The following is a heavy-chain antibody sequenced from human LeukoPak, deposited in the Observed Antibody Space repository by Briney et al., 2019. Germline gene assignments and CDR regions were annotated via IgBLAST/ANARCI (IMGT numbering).Heavy chain of an antibody. CDR1: GFTFSSYS. V-gene: IGHV3-21*01. D-gene: IGHD6-19*01. CDR2: ISSSSSYI. CDR3: ARDRASGYSSGWYEGFDY. Sequence: PGGSLRLSCAASGFTFSSYSMNWVRQAPGKGLEWVSSISSSSSYIYYADSVKGRFTIPRDNSKNTLYLQMNSLRAEDTAVYYCARDRASGYSSGWYEGFDYWGQGTLVTVSS. J-gene: IGHJ4*02.